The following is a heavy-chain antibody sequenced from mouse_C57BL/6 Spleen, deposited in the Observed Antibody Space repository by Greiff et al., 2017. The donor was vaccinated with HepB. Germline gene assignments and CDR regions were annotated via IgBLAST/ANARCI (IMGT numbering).Heavy chain of an antibody. D-gene: IGHD1-1*01. CDR3: ARGNYYGSPVGYFDV. Sequence: QVQLQQPGAELVKPGASVKLSCKASGYTFTSYWMHWVKQRPGQGLEWIGMIHPNSGSTNYNEKFKSKATLTVDKSSSTAYMQLSSLTSEDSAVYYCARGNYYGSPVGYFDVWGTGTTVTVSS. CDR1: GYTFTSYW. V-gene: IGHV1-64*01. CDR2: IHPNSGST. J-gene: IGHJ1*03.